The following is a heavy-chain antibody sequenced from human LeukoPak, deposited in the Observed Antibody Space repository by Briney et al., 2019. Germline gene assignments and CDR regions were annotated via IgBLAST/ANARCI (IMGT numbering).Heavy chain of an antibody. CDR1: GGTFSSYA. V-gene: IGHV1-69*05. CDR3: ATPSTRGYCSSTSCYPTHYYYYYMDV. D-gene: IGHD2-2*01. CDR2: IIPIFGTA. Sequence: ASVKVSSKASGGTFSSYAISWVRQAPGQGLEWMGGIIPIFGTANYAQKFQGRVTITTDESTSTAYMELSSLRSEDTAVYYCATPSTRGYCSSTSCYPTHYYYYYMDVWGKGTTVTVSS. J-gene: IGHJ6*03.